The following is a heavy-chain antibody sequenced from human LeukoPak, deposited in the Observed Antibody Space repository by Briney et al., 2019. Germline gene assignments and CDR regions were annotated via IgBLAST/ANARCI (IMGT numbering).Heavy chain of an antibody. CDR2: IYTSDST. V-gene: IGHV4-61*02. Sequence: SETPSLTCTVSGGSIGSGYYYWTWIRQPAGKGLELIGRIYTSDSTHYNPSLKTHSSISIDTYEDQFSLNLSSVTAADTAVYYCARGEETRYFYYFYMDVWGKGTTVTVPS. J-gene: IGHJ6*03. CDR3: ARGEETRYFYYFYMDV. D-gene: IGHD2/OR15-2a*01. CDR1: GGSIGSGYYY.